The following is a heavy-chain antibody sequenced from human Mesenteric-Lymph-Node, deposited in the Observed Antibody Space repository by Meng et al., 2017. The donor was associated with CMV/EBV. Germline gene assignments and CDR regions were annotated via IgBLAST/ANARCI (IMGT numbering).Heavy chain of an antibody. V-gene: IGHV3-11*01. D-gene: IGHD2-2*01. J-gene: IGHJ5*02. CDR1: GFIFSDYY. Sequence: GGSLRLSCAASGFIFSDYYMSWIRQAPGKGLEWLSYISSSGNTIYYADSVKGRITISRDNAKSSLYLQMNSLRAEDTAVYYCAKIQDIVVVPAEGLNWFDPWGQGTLVTVSS. CDR2: ISSSGNTI. CDR3: AKIQDIVVVPAEGLNWFDP.